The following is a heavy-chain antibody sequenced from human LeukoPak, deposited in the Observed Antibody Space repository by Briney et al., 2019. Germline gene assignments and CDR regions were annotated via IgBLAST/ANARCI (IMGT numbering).Heavy chain of an antibody. CDR1: GFTFDDYA. CDR2: ISWNSGSI. J-gene: IGHJ4*02. D-gene: IGHD6-13*01. CDR3: AKDSGYSSSWGVFDY. V-gene: IGHV3-9*01. Sequence: GRSLRLSCAASGFTFDDYAMHWVRQAPGKGLEWVSGISWNSGSIGYADSVKGRFTISRDNAKNSLYLQMNSLRAEDTALYYCAKDSGYSSSWGVFDYWGQGTLVTVSS.